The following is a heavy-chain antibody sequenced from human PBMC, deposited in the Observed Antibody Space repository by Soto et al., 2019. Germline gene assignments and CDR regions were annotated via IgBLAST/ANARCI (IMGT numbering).Heavy chain of an antibody. CDR2: IYTSGST. J-gene: IGHJ6*02. D-gene: IGHD1-26*01. CDR3: AREDVGWELHADYGMDV. CDR1: GGSISSYY. Sequence: QVQLQESGPGLVKPSETLSLTCTVSGGSISSYYWSWIRQPAGKGLEWIGRIYTSGSTNYNPALKNRVTMSVDTSKNQFSLKLSSVTAADTAVYYCAREDVGWELHADYGMDVWGQGTTVTVSS. V-gene: IGHV4-4*07.